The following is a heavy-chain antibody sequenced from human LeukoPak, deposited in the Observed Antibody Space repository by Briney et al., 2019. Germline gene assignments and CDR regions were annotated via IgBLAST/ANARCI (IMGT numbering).Heavy chain of an antibody. CDR1: GGSISSSNW. V-gene: IGHV4-4*02. J-gene: IGHJ4*02. CDR2: IHHSGST. Sequence: SETLSLTCAVSGGSISSSNWWSWVRQPPGKGLEWIGEIHHSGSTNYNPSLKSRVTISVDKSKNQFSLKLSSVTAADTAVYYCARGHVDTAMTFDYWGQGTLVTVSS. CDR3: ARGHVDTAMTFDY. D-gene: IGHD5-18*01.